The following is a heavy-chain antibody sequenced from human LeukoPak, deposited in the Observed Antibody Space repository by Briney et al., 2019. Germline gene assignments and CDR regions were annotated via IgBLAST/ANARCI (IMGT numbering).Heavy chain of an antibody. CDR2: VYSGDRT. V-gene: IGHV3-66*04. J-gene: IGHJ4*02. Sequence: GGSLRLSCAASGFTVNSNYMSWVRQAPGKGLEWVSVVYSGDRTYYADSVKGRFTISRDNSTNTLYLQMNSLRAEDTAIYYCAKHHSGWFFDYWGPGTLVTVSS. CDR3: AKHHSGWFFDY. D-gene: IGHD6-19*01. CDR1: GFTVNSNY.